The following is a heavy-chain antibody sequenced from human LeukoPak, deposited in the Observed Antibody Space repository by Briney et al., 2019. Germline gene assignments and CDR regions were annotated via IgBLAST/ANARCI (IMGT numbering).Heavy chain of an antibody. Sequence: PGGSLRLSCAASGFTFSSYSMNWVRQAPGKGLEWVSYISSSSSTIYYADSVKGRFTISRDNAKNSLYLQMNSLRAEDTAVYYCARGGRNWNDRWFDPWGQGTLVTVSS. V-gene: IGHV3-48*01. CDR2: ISSSSSTI. D-gene: IGHD1-1*01. CDR3: ARGGRNWNDRWFDP. CDR1: GFTFSSYS. J-gene: IGHJ5*02.